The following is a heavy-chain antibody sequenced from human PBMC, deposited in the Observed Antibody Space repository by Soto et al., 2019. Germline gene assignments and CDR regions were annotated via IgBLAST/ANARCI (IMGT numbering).Heavy chain of an antibody. CDR3: VRPRYCSSTTCYYFDY. V-gene: IGHV4-39*01. D-gene: IGHD2-2*01. Sequence: SETLSLTCTVSGDSISSSSYYWGWIRQPPGKGLEWIGRVYYGGSTYYNPSLKSRVTISIDTSKNQFSLRLSSMTAADTAVYYCVRPRYCSSTTCYYFDYWGQGTLVTVSS. CDR2: VYYGGST. CDR1: GDSISSSSYY. J-gene: IGHJ4*02.